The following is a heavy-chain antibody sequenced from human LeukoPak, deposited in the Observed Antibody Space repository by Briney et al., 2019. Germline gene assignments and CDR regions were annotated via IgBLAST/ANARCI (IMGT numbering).Heavy chain of an antibody. CDR1: GGSFSGYY. D-gene: IGHD3-3*02. CDR2: INHSGST. J-gene: IGHJ4*02. V-gene: IGHV4-34*01. CDR3: ARHFFDY. Sequence: SETLSLTCAVYGGSFSGYYWSWIRQPPGKGLEWIGEINHSGSTNYNPSLKSRVTISVDTSKNQFSLKLSSVTAADTAVYYCARHFFDYWGQGTLVTVSS.